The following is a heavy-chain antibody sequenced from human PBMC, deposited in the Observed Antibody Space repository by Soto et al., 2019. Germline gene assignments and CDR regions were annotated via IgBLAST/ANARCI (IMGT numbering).Heavy chain of an antibody. CDR1: GGSLISGGYY. CDR3: ARSLRGVMFDY. V-gene: IGHV4-31*03. J-gene: IGHJ4*02. Sequence: QVQLQESGPRLVKPSQTLSLTCSVSGGSLISGGYYWGWIRQHPGKGLEWIGYIYYSGSAFYNPSLKSRLTISVDTSKSHFSLTLSSVTAADTAVYYCARSLRGVMFDYWGQGTLVTVSS. CDR2: IYYSGSA. D-gene: IGHD3-10*01.